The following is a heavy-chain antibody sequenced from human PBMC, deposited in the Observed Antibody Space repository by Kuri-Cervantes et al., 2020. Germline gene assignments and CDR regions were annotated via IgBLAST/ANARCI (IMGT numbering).Heavy chain of an antibody. Sequence: GESLKISCAASGFTFSSYGMHWVRLAPGKGLEWVAFIGYVGGDKFHADSLRGRFTISRDNSKNTLYLQMNSLRAEDTAVYYCARDSIAVRPGWFDPWGQGTLVTVSS. CDR3: ARDSIAVRPGWFDP. J-gene: IGHJ5*02. V-gene: IGHV3-30*02. CDR1: GFTFSSYG. CDR2: IGYVGGDK. D-gene: IGHD6-6*01.